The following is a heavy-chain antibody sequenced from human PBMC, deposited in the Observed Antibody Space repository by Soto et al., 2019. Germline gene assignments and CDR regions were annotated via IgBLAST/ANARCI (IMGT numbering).Heavy chain of an antibody. Sequence: GGSLRISCAASGFTFSSYGMHWFRQAPGKGLAWVAVIRYDGSNKYYADSVKGRFTISRDNSKNTLYLQMNSLRAEDTTVYYCARDQEYDSSAYYAYYYGTHGWGRGTTVAVSS. J-gene: IGHJ6*02. CDR3: ARDQEYDSSAYYAYYYGTHG. CDR2: IRYDGSNK. V-gene: IGHV3-33*01. D-gene: IGHD3-22*01. CDR1: GFTFSSYG.